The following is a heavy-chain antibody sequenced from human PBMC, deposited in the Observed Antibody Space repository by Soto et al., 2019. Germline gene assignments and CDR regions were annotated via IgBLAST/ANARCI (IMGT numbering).Heavy chain of an antibody. D-gene: IGHD3-22*01. CDR1: GFTVSSNY. V-gene: IGHV3-53*01. CDR2: IYSDGST. Sequence: PGGSLRLSCAASGFTVSSNYMSWVRQAPGKGLEWVSVIYSDGSTYYADSVKGRFTLSRDNSKNTLYLQMNSPRAEDTAVYYCARNYYDTGGGFDHWGQGTLVTVSS. J-gene: IGHJ4*02. CDR3: ARNYYDTGGGFDH.